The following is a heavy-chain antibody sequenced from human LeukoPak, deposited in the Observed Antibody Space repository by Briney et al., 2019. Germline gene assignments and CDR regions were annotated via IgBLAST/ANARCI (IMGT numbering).Heavy chain of an antibody. CDR1: GGSISSSY. J-gene: IGHJ3*02. CDR2: SYYTGDS. CDR3: ARRVHNRGLYDLGAFDI. V-gene: IGHV4-59*08. Sequence: SETLSLTCSVSGGSISSSYWSWIRQPPGRGLEWTGYSYYTGDSNYSPSLKSRVTISFATSKSQFSLRLRSVTATDTAVYYCARRVHNRGLYDLGAFDIWGQGTMVTVSS. D-gene: IGHD1-14*01.